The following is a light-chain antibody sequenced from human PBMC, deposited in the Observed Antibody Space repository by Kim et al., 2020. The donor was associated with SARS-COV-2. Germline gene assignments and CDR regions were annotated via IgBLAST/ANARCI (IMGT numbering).Light chain of an antibody. CDR2: GAS. Sequence: VSPGEGATLSCRASQTIGSDLAWYQQNRGQAPRLLIYGASARATGIPARFRGSGSGTEFSLTISSLQSEDFAVYYCHQYSRWPLTFGPGTKVDIK. J-gene: IGKJ4*02. CDR3: HQYSRWPLT. V-gene: IGKV3-15*01. CDR1: QTIGSD.